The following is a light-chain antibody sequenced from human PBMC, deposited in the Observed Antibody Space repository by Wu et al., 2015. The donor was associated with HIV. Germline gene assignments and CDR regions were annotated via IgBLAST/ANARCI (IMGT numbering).Light chain of an antibody. CDR2: NTN. V-gene: IGKV3-20*01. CDR3: QQYGSSLT. Sequence: EIVLTQSPVTLSLSPGERATLSCRASQAVNGYLAWFQQKPGQAPRLLIYNTNTRASGIPARFSGSGSGTDFTLTISRLEPEDFAVYYCQQYGSSLTFGGGTKVEIK. J-gene: IGKJ4*01. CDR1: QAVNGY.